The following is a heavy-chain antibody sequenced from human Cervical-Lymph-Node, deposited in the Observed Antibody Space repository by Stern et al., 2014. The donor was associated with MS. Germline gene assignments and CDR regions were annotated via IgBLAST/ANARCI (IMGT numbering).Heavy chain of an antibody. CDR2: IVVGSGNT. Sequence: QLVQSGPEVKKPGTSVKVSCKASGFTFTSSDVQWVRQACGQRLEWIGWIVVGSGNTNYAQKFQERVTITRDMSTSTAYMELSSLRSEDTAVYYCAAEPMYYSDSVGAFDIWGQGTMVTVSS. V-gene: IGHV1-58*01. CDR1: GFTFTSSD. D-gene: IGHD3-22*01. J-gene: IGHJ3*02. CDR3: AAEPMYYSDSVGAFDI.